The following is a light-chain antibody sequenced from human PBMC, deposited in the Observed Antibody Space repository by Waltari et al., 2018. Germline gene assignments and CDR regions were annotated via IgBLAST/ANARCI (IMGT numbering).Light chain of an antibody. CDR3: QQYSGYSRT. CDR1: QSVTNW. V-gene: IGKV1-5*03. Sequence: DIQMTQSPSTLSASVGDRVTITCRASQSVTNWLAWNQQRPGEAPKVLIYKASNLESGVPSRFSGSGYGTDFTLTISSLQPDDFATYYCQQYSGYSRTFGQGTKVEIK. CDR2: KAS. J-gene: IGKJ1*01.